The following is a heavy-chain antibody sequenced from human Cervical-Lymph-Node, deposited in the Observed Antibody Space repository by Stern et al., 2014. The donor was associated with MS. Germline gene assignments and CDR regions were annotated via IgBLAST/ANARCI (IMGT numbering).Heavy chain of an antibody. V-gene: IGHV7-4-1*02. Sequence: VQLVESGSELKKPGASVKVSCKASGYTLTSNTLHWVRQAPGQGLEWMGWINTDTGNPTYAQGFTGRFVFSLDTSVSAAYLQISSLKAEDAAVYYCARGKYDRSGSYAPYYYYGLDVWGQGTTVTVSS. CDR2: INTDTGNP. CDR1: GYTLTSNT. D-gene: IGHD3-22*01. J-gene: IGHJ6*02. CDR3: ARGKYDRSGSYAPYYYYGLDV.